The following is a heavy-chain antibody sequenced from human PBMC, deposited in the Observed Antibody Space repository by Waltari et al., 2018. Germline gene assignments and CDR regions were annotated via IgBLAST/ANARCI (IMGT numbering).Heavy chain of an antibody. CDR1: GFTFSRYG. J-gene: IGHJ4*02. CDR3: ARDPDPVVAATNNYFDY. V-gene: IGHV3-33*01. Sequence: QVQLVESGGGVVQPGRSLRLSCAASGFTFSRYGMHWVRPAPGQGLEWVAVIWYDGSNKYYADSVKGRFTISRDNSKNTLYLQMNSLRAEDTAVYYCARDPDPVVAATNNYFDYWGQGTLVTVSS. CDR2: IWYDGSNK. D-gene: IGHD2-15*01.